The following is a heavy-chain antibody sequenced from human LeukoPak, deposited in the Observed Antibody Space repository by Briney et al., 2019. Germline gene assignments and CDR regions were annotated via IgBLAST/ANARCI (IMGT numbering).Heavy chain of an antibody. D-gene: IGHD6-19*01. V-gene: IGHV1-3*01. CDR1: GYTFTSYA. CDR2: INAGNGNT. CDR3: ARALQWLVLGYYFDY. J-gene: IGHJ4*02. Sequence: ASVKVSCKASGYTFTSYAMHWVRQAPGQRLEWMGWINAGNGNTKYSQKFQGRVTITRDTSASTAYMELSSLRSEDTAVYYCARALQWLVLGYYFDYWGQGTLVTVSS.